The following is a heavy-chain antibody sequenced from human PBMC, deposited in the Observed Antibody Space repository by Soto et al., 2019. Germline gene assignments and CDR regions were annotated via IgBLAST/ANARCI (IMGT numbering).Heavy chain of an antibody. D-gene: IGHD6-6*01. J-gene: IGHJ4*02. Sequence: QMQLVESGGGVVQPARSLRLSCAASGFTFSNYGMLWVRQAPDKGLEWVASIWYDGSNKYYADSVRGRFTISRDNSKNTLHLQMNSLRVEDTAVYYCARVFASSSDPPSNSWGQGTLVTVSS. V-gene: IGHV3-33*01. CDR2: IWYDGSNK. CDR1: GFTFSNYG. CDR3: ARVFASSSDPPSNS.